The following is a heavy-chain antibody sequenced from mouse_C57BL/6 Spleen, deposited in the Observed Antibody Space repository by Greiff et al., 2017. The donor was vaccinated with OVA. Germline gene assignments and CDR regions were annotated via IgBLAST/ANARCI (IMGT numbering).Heavy chain of an antibody. D-gene: IGHD2-4*01. V-gene: IGHV1-81*01. CDR1: GYTFTSYG. J-gene: IGHJ1*03. CDR3: ARKISTMITTGYFDV. Sequence: QVQLQQSGAELARPGASVKLSCKASGYTFTSYGISWVKQRTGQGLEWIGEIYPRSGNTYYNEKVKGKATLTADKSSSTAYMELRSLTSEDSAVYFCARKISTMITTGYFDVWGTGTTVTVSS. CDR2: IYPRSGNT.